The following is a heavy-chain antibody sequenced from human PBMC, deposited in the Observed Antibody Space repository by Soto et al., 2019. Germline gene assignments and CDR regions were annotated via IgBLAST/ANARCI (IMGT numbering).Heavy chain of an antibody. CDR3: AREVGHMDV. Sequence: ASVKVSCKASGYTFTTYGINWVRQAPGQGLEWMGWVGPYNGDTTYAQKVQGRVTMTTDTSTRTAYLELRSLRSDDTAVYYCAREVGHMDVWGQGTTVPVSS. J-gene: IGHJ6*02. V-gene: IGHV1-18*04. CDR1: GYTFTTYG. CDR2: VGPYNGDT.